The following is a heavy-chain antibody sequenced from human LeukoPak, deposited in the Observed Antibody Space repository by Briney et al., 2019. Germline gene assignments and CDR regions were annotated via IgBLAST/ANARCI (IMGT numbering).Heavy chain of an antibody. J-gene: IGHJ6*04. CDR1: GFTFSSYE. V-gene: IGHV3-48*03. Sequence: PGGSLRLSCAASGFTFSSYEMNWVRQAPGKGLGWVSHISSSGSTIYYADCVKGRFTISRDNAKNSLYLQMNSLRAEDTAVYYCARNIVPAAVNYYYGMDVWGKGTTVTVSS. D-gene: IGHD2-2*01. CDR3: ARNIVPAAVNYYYGMDV. CDR2: ISSSGSTI.